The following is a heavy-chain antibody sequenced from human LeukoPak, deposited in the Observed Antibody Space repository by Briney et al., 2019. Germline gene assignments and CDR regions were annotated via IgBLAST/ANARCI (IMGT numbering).Heavy chain of an antibody. Sequence: GGSLRLSCAASGFTFSSYWMSWVRQAPGKGLEWVANIKPDGNEKYYVDSVKGRFTISRDNAKNSLYLQLNSLRAEDTAVYYCARDLSSRNQGYSIFGPVGGWFDPWGQGTLVTVSS. CDR1: GFTFSSYW. V-gene: IGHV3-7*01. D-gene: IGHD3-3*01. CDR2: IKPDGNEK. J-gene: IGHJ5*02. CDR3: ARDLSSRNQGYSIFGPVGGWFDP.